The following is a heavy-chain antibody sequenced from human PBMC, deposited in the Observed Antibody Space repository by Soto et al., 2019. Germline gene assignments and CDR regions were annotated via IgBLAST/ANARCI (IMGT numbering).Heavy chain of an antibody. V-gene: IGHV3-30*04. CDR3: TKSSGGSSSVGMDY. CDR1: GFIFKNYA. D-gene: IGHD6-6*01. J-gene: IGHJ4*02. CDR2: ITRDGYNK. Sequence: QVQLVESGGGVVQPGRSLRLSCAGSGFIFKNYALNWVRQAPGKGLEWVASITRDGYNKYYADSVKGRFTISRDNSRDTLSLQMTALTIEVSSVYYCTKSSGGSSSVGMDYWGQGTRVTVSS.